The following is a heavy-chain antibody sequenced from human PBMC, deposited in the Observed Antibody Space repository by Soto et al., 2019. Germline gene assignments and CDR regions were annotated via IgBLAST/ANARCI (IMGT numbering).Heavy chain of an antibody. D-gene: IGHD3-3*01. CDR1: GFTFSSYS. V-gene: IGHV3-21*01. CDR2: ISSSSSYI. J-gene: IGHJ4*02. CDR3: ASEARRITIFGVVHDY. Sequence: GGSLRLSCAASGFTFSSYSMNWVRQAPGKGLEWVSSISSSSSYIYYADSVKGRFTISRDNAKNSLYLQMNSLRAEDTAVYYCASEARRITIFGVVHDYWGQGTLVNVSS.